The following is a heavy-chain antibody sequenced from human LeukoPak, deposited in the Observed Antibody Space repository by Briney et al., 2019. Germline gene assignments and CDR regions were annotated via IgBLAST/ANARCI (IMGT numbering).Heavy chain of an antibody. D-gene: IGHD1-26*01. Sequence: SQTLSLTCTVSGGSISGTNYYWRWLRQPPGKGLEWLGYINYSGCTYYNPSLKSRLLISVDTSKRQFSVRLTSVTAADTAVYYCARAERPWELLDYWGQGALVAVSS. CDR3: ARAERPWELLDY. J-gene: IGHJ4*02. CDR2: INYSGCT. V-gene: IGHV4-30-4*01. CDR1: GGSISGTNYY.